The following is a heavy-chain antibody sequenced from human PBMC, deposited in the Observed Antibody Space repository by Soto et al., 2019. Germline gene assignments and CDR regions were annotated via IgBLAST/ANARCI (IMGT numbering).Heavy chain of an antibody. J-gene: IGHJ6*02. V-gene: IGHV3-23*01. CDR2: ISGSGGST. D-gene: IGHD3-10*02. CDR1: GFTFSSYA. CDR3: AKDMLAATWYYYYGMDV. Sequence: GGSLRLSCAASGFTFSSYAMSWVRQAPGKGLEWVSAISGSGGSTYYADSVKGRFTISRDNSKNTLYLQMNSLRAEDTAVYYCAKDMLAATWYYYYGMDVWGQGTTVTVSS.